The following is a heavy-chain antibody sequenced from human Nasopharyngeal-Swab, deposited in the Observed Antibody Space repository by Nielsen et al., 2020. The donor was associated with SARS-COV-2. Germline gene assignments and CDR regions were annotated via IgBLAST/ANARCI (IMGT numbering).Heavy chain of an antibody. V-gene: IGHV5-10-1*01. D-gene: IGHD2-2*01. CDR3: ARRDCSSTSCSHYYYYGMDV. J-gene: IGHJ6*02. Sequence: GESLKISCKGSGYSFTSYWISWVRQMPGKGLEWMGRIDPSDSYTNYSPTFQGRVTISADKSISTAYLQWSSLKASDTAMYYCARRDCSSTSCSHYYYYGMDVWGQGTTVTVSS. CDR2: IDPSDSYT. CDR1: GYSFTSYW.